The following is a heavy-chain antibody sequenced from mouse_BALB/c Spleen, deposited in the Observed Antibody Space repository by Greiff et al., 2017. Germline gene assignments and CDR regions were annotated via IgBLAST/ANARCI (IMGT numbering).Heavy chain of an antibody. J-gene: IGHJ4*01. CDR3: ASFDGNYSGFYALDY. D-gene: IGHD2-1*01. CDR2: IWAGGST. Sequence: VQLQQSGPGLVAPSQCLSITCTVSGFSLTSYGVHWVRQPPGKGLEWLGVIWAGGSTNYNSALMSRLSISKDNSKSQVFLKMNSLQTDDTAMYYCASFDGNYSGFYALDYWGQGTSVTVSS. CDR1: GFSLTSYG. V-gene: IGHV2-9*02.